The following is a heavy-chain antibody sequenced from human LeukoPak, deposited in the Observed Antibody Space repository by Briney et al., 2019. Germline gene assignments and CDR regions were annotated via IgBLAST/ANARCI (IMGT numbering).Heavy chain of an antibody. V-gene: IGHV3-30-3*01. CDR1: GFTFSSYA. J-gene: IGHJ4*02. Sequence: PGRSLRLSCAASGFTFSSYAMHWVRQAPGKGLEWVAVISYDGSNKYYADSVKGRFTISRDNSKNTLYLQMNSLRAEDTAVYYCARVYSSSWSGSYFDYWGQGSQVTVSS. D-gene: IGHD6-13*01. CDR3: ARVYSSSWSGSYFDY. CDR2: ISYDGSNK.